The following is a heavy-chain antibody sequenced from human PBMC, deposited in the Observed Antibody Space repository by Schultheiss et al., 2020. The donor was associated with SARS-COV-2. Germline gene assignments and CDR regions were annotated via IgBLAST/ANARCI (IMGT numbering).Heavy chain of an antibody. V-gene: IGHV3-74*01. CDR2: INSDGSST. J-gene: IGHJ6*02. CDR3: ARVVGSPLRLWQRDCMDV. CDR1: GFTFSSYS. D-gene: IGHD5-18*01. Sequence: GGSLRLSCAASGFTFSSYSMNWVRQAPGKGLVWVSRINSDGSSTSYADSVKGRFTISRDNAKNTLYLQMNSLRAEDTAVYYCARVVGSPLRLWQRDCMDVWGQGTTVTVSS.